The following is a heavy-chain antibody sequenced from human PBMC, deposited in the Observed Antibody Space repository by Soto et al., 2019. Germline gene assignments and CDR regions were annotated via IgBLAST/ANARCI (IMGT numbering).Heavy chain of an antibody. D-gene: IGHD4-17*01. V-gene: IGHV1-69*13. CDR2: IIPIFGTA. J-gene: IGHJ5*02. CDR1: GGTFSSYA. CDR3: ASQDYGDSPFDP. Sequence: SVKVSCKASGGTFSSYAISWVRQAPGQGLEWMGGIIPIFGTANYAQKFQGRVTITADESTSTAYMELSSLRSEDTAVYYCASQDYGDSPFDPWGQGTLVTVSS.